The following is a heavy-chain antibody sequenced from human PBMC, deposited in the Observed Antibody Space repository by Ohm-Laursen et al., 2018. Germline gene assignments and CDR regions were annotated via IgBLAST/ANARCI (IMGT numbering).Heavy chain of an antibody. CDR1: GNSINTYY. V-gene: IGHV4-59*01. D-gene: IGHD3-9*01. CDR3: ARNFNWENPYNFAY. Sequence: SETLSLTCTVSGNSINTYYWSWIRQPPGKGLEYISWIHYSGNTNYNPSLRSRVTISVDTSKNQISLRLTSLTAADTAVYYCARNFNWENPYNFAYWGQGILVTVSS. CDR2: IHYSGNT. J-gene: IGHJ4*02.